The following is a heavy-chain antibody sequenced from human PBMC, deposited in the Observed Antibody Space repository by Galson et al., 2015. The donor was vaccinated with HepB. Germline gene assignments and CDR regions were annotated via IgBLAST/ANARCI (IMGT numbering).Heavy chain of an antibody. V-gene: IGHV1-18*01. CDR3: GRDTGYSSPLGAFDI. CDR2: ISAYNGNT. J-gene: IGHJ3*02. D-gene: IGHD6-13*01. Sequence: SVKVSCKASGYTFTSYGISWVRQAPGQGLEWMGWISAYNGNTNYAQKLQGRVTMTTDTSTSTAYMELRSLRSDDTAVYYCGRDTGYSSPLGAFDIWGQGTMVTVSS. CDR1: GYTFTSYG.